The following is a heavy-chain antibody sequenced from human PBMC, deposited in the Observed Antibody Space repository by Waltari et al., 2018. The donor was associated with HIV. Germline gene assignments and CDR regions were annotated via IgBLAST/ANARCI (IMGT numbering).Heavy chain of an antibody. V-gene: IGHV3-74*01. J-gene: IGHJ6*02. CDR3: ARYRPEVHYYNGMDV. D-gene: IGHD3-16*02. CDR2: ISSGGSTT. Sequence: EVQLVESGGGSLQAGGSLRLSWSASGFAFSSYYLFWVRQAPGKGLVWVSRISSGGSTTSYADSVKGRFTVSRDNARNTLYLQMNSLRVEDTAVYYCARYRPEVHYYNGMDVWGQGTTVTVSS. CDR1: GFAFSSYY.